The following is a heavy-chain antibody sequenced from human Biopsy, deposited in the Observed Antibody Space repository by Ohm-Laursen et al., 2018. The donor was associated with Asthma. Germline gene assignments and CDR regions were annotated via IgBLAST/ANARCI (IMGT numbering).Heavy chain of an antibody. Sequence: LSLTCAASGFTFSSYGMHWVRQAPGKGLEWVAVISYDGSNKYYADSVKGRFTISRDNSKNTLYLQMNSLRAEDTAVYYCASQSSGPDFWSGYYYFDYWGQGTLVTVST. V-gene: IGHV3-30*03. CDR3: ASQSSGPDFWSGYYYFDY. CDR1: GFTFSSYG. D-gene: IGHD3-3*01. CDR2: ISYDGSNK. J-gene: IGHJ4*02.